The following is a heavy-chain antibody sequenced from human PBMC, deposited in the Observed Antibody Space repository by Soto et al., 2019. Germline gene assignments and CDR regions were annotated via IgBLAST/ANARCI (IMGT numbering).Heavy chain of an antibody. V-gene: IGHV1-18*01. J-gene: IGHJ3*02. CDR1: GYTFTSYG. CDR2: ISAYNGNT. D-gene: IGHD2-2*01. Sequence: ASVKVSCKASGYTFTSYGISWVRQAPGQGLEWMGWISAYNGNTNYAQKLQGRVTMTTDTSTSTAYMELRSLRSDDTAVYYCARVRDQLLADLGPDAFDIWGQGTMVTVSS. CDR3: ARVRDQLLADLGPDAFDI.